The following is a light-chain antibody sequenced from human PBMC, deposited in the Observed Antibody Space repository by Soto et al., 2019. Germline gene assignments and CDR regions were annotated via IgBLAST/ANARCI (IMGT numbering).Light chain of an antibody. Sequence: QSVLTQPPSASGTPGQRVTISCSGSSSNIGSNTVSWYQQVPGTAPKLLIYSNNQRPSGVPDRFSGSKSGTSASLATSGLQSEDEADYYWAAWDDSLNALVFGTGTKVTVL. CDR2: SNN. CDR1: SSNIGSNT. J-gene: IGLJ1*01. CDR3: AAWDDSLNALV. V-gene: IGLV1-44*01.